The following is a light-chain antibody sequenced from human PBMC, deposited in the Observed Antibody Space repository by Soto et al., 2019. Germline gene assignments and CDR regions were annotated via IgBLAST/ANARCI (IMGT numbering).Light chain of an antibody. CDR1: SSNIGSNY. V-gene: IGLV1-47*01. Sequence: QAVVTQPPSASGTPGQRVTISCSGSSSNIGSNYVYWYPQLPGTAPKLLIYRNNQRPSGVPDRFSGSKSGTSASLAISGLRSEDEADYYCAAWDDSLSVNWVFGGGTKLTVL. J-gene: IGLJ3*02. CDR2: RNN. CDR3: AAWDDSLSVNWV.